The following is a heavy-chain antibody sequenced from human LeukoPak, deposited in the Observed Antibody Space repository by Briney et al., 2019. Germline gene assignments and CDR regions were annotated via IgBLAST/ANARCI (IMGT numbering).Heavy chain of an antibody. CDR1: GFTFSSFA. V-gene: IGHV3-23*01. Sequence: GGSLRLSCAASGFTFSSFALSWVRQAPGKGLEWVSGVSYTRVATYYADSVKGRFTISKDDSQNILYLQMNGLRAEDTAVYFCAKAFREFGTSSSYSSFDTWGQGTMVTVSS. CDR3: AKAFREFGTSSSYSSFDT. J-gene: IGHJ3*02. CDR2: VSYTRVAT. D-gene: IGHD5-18*01.